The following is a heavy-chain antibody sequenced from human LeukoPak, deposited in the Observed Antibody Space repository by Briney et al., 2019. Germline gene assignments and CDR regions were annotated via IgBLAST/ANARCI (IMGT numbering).Heavy chain of an antibody. D-gene: IGHD1-26*01. V-gene: IGHV4-59*08. CDR1: GGSISSYY. CDR3: ARSGKGFDY. Sequence: SETLSLTCTVSGGSISSYYWSWIRQPPGKGLEWIGYIYYSGSTNYNPSLKSRVTISVDTSKNQFSLKLSSVTAAGTAVYYCARSGKGFDYWGQGTLVTVSS. J-gene: IGHJ4*02. CDR2: IYYSGST.